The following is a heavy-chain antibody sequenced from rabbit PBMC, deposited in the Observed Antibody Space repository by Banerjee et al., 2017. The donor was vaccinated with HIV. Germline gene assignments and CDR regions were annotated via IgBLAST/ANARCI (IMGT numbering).Heavy chain of an antibody. CDR1: GFSFSTSKD. J-gene: IGHJ3*01. CDR3: ARDAGLSGGDGATDRLDL. V-gene: IGHV1S40*01. D-gene: IGHD2-1*01. Sequence: QSLEESGGDLVKPGASLTLTCKASGFSFSTSKDMCWVRQAPGKGLEWIACIDGGSSGSTYYASWAKGRFTISKTSSTTVTLQMTSLTAADTATYFCARDAGLSGGDGATDRLDLRGPGTLVTVS. CDR2: IDGGSSGST.